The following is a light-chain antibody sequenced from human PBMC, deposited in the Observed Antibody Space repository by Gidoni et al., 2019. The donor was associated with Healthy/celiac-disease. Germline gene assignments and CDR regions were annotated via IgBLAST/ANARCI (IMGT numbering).Light chain of an antibody. J-gene: IGKJ1*01. CDR1: QSVSSD. Sequence: EIVMTQSPATLSVSPGERATLSCRASQSVSSDLAWYQQKPGQAPRLLIYGASTRANGIPARFSGSGSETEFTLTISSLPSADFAVYYCQQYNNWPWTFGQGTKVEIK. CDR3: QQYNNWPWT. V-gene: IGKV3-15*01. CDR2: GAS.